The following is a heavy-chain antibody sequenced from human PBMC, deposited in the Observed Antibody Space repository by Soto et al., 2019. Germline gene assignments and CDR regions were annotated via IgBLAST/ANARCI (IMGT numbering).Heavy chain of an antibody. J-gene: IGHJ4*02. CDR3: AKDGSHNFDY. CDR1: GFFFSNYG. CDR2: ISGDGGTT. D-gene: IGHD1-26*01. V-gene: IGHV3-23*01. Sequence: PGGSLRLSCVASGFFFSNYGMSWVRQAPGKGLEWVSAISGDGGTTYYADSVKGRFTISRDNSKNTLYLQMNSLRAEDTAVYYCAKDGSHNFDYWGQGTLVTVSS.